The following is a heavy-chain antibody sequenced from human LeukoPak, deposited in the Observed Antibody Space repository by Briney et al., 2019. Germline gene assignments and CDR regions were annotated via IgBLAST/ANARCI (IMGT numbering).Heavy chain of an antibody. CDR3: ARVSIYYYDSSGYYDY. J-gene: IGHJ4*02. D-gene: IGHD3-22*01. V-gene: IGHV3-7*01. CDR2: IKQDGSEK. Sequence: GGSLRLSCAASGFTFSSYSMNWVRQAPGKGLEWVANIKQDGSEKYYVDSVKGRFTISRDNAKNSLYLQMNSLRAEDTAVYYCARVSIYYYDSSGYYDYWGQGTLVTVSS. CDR1: GFTFSSYS.